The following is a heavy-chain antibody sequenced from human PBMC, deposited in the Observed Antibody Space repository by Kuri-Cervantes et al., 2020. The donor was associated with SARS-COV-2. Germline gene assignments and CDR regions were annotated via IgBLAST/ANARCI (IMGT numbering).Heavy chain of an antibody. J-gene: IGHJ1*01. CDR1: GGSFSGYY. Sequence: ESLKISCAVYGGSFSGYYWSWIRQPPGKGLEWIGEINHSGSTNYNPSLKSRVTISVDTSKNQFSLKLSSVTAADTAVYYCARALYSIPHAFQHWGQGTLVTVSS. D-gene: IGHD6-13*01. CDR2: INHSGST. CDR3: ARALYSIPHAFQH. V-gene: IGHV4-34*01.